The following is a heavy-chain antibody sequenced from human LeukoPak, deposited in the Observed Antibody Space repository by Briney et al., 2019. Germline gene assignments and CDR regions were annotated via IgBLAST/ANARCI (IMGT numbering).Heavy chain of an antibody. CDR3: ARLVVVTAQDYFDY. V-gene: IGHV4-31*03. CDR2: ISYSGST. Sequence: SQTLSLTCTVSGASISSGGYYWSWIRQHPGKGLEWIGYISYSGSTDYNPSLKSRVTISAGASKTQFSLKLSSVTAADTAIFYCARLVVVTAQDYFDYWGQGTLVTVST. CDR1: GASISSGGYY. J-gene: IGHJ4*02. D-gene: IGHD2-21*02.